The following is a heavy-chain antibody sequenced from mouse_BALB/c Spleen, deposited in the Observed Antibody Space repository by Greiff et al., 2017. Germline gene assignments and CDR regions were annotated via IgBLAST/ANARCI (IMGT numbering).Heavy chain of an antibody. CDR1: GFSLTSYG. CDR2: IWSGGST. J-gene: IGHJ3*01. D-gene: IGHD2-4*01. V-gene: IGHV2-2*02. CDR3: ARKEGLRPAWFAY. Sequence: QVQLKQSGPGLVQPSQSLSITCTVSGFSLTSYGVHWVRQSPGKGLEWLGVIWSGGSTDYNAAFISRLSISKDNSKSQVFFKMNSLQANDTAIYYRARKEGLRPAWFAYWGQGTLVTVSA.